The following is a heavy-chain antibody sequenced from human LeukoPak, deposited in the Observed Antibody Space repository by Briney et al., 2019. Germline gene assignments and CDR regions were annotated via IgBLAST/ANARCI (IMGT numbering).Heavy chain of an antibody. CDR1: GFTFSSYW. CDR3: ARELYYGDSLDY. Sequence: QPGGSLRLSCAASGFTFSSYWMHWVRQGPGKGLLWVSRINSDGSSTSYADSVKGRFTISRDNAKNTLYLQMNSLRAEDTAVYYCARELYYGDSLDYWGQGTLVTVSS. J-gene: IGHJ4*02. CDR2: INSDGSST. V-gene: IGHV3-74*01. D-gene: IGHD4-17*01.